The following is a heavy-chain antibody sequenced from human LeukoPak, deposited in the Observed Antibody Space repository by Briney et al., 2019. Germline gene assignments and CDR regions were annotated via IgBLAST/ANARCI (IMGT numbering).Heavy chain of an antibody. Sequence: SQTLSLTCAISGDSVSSNSATWDWIRQSPSRGLEWLGRTYYRSKWYNDYAVSVKSRITINLDTSKNQFSLQLNSVTPEDTAVYYCARDRIEMATIMDYYYGMDVWGQGTTVTVSS. CDR3: ARDRIEMATIMDYYYGMDV. V-gene: IGHV6-1*01. CDR1: GDSVSSNSAT. D-gene: IGHD5-24*01. J-gene: IGHJ6*02. CDR2: TYYRSKWYN.